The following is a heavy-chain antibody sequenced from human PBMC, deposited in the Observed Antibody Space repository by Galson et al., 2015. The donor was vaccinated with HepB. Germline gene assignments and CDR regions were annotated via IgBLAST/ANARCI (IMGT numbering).Heavy chain of an antibody. Sequence: SVKVSCKASGGTFSSYAISWVRQAPGQGLEWMGGIIPIFGTANYAQKFQGRVTITADKSTSTAYMELSSLRSEDTAVYYCAREGPRITIFGVVSRGSRSPRPNWFDPWGQGTLVTVSS. D-gene: IGHD3-3*01. V-gene: IGHV1-69*06. CDR2: IIPIFGTA. CDR3: AREGPRITIFGVVSRGSRSPRPNWFDP. CDR1: GGTFSSYA. J-gene: IGHJ5*02.